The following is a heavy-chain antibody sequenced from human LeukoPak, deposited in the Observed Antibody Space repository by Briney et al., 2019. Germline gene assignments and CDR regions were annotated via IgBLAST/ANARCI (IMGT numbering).Heavy chain of an antibody. CDR1: GYXFTTYW. J-gene: IGHJ4*02. D-gene: IGHD3-10*01. CDR3: ARVRGYYFDY. Sequence: GESLEISCNGSGYXFTTYWIIWVRQMPGKGLEWMGRIDPSDSYTNYSPSFQGRVTISIDKSISTAYLQSSSLKASDTAMYYCARVRGYYFDYWGQGTLVTVSS. CDR2: IDPSDSYT. V-gene: IGHV5-10-1*01.